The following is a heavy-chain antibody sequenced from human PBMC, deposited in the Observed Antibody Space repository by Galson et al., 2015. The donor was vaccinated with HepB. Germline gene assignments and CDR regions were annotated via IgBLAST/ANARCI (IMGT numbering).Heavy chain of an antibody. Sequence: SVKVSCKASGYTFTTYGISWVRQAPGQGLEWMGWISAYNGNTNYAQKLQGRVTMTTDTSTNTAYMELRNLRSDDTAVYYCARVPGYTTNWYVVYWGQGTLVTVSS. V-gene: IGHV1-18*01. CDR3: ARVPGYTTNWYVVY. D-gene: IGHD6-13*01. CDR2: ISAYNGNT. J-gene: IGHJ4*02. CDR1: GYTFTTYG.